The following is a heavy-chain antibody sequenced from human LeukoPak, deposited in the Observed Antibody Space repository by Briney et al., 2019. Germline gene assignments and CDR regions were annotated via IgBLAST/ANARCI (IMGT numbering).Heavy chain of an antibody. V-gene: IGHV1-3*01. CDR1: GYTFTSYG. J-gene: IGHJ5*02. D-gene: IGHD3-22*01. Sequence: GASVKVSCKASGYTFTSYGISWVRQAPGQRLEWMGWINAGNGNTKYSQKFQGRVTITRDTSASTAYMELSSLRSEDTAVYYCARDRYYYDSSGYYDPSLGSNWFDPWGQGTLVTVSS. CDR3: ARDRYYYDSSGYYDPSLGSNWFDP. CDR2: INAGNGNT.